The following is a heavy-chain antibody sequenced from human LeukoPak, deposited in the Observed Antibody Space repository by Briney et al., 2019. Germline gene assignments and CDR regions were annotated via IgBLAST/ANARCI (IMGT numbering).Heavy chain of an antibody. J-gene: IGHJ4*02. CDR1: GYTLTGYD. CDR2: MNPNSGNT. CDR3: ARGCSSTSCHSRDFDH. V-gene: IGHV1-8*01. D-gene: IGHD2-2*01. Sequence: ASVKVSCKASGYTLTGYDINWVRQATGQGLEWMGWMNPNSGNTGYAQKFQGRVTMTRNTSISTAYMELSSLRSEDTAVYYCARGCSSTSCHSRDFDHRGQGTLVTVSS.